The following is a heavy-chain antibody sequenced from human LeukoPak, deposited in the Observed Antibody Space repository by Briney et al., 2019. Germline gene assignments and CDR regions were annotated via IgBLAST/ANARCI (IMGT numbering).Heavy chain of an antibody. CDR2: ISAYNGNT. CDR3: ARDLDSDYYGSGSYYVY. J-gene: IGHJ4*02. D-gene: IGHD3-10*01. Sequence: ASVKVSCKASGYTFTSYGISWVRQAPGQGLEWMGWISAYNGNTNYAQKLQGRVTMTTDTSTSTAHMELRSLRSDDTAVYYCARDLDSDYYGSGSYYVYWGQGTLVTVSS. CDR1: GYTFTSYG. V-gene: IGHV1-18*01.